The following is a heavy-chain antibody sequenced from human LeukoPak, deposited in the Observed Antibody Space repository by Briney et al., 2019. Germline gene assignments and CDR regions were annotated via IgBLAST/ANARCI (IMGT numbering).Heavy chain of an antibody. CDR1: GGSFSGYY. V-gene: IGHV4-34*01. CDR2: INHSGST. CDR3: ARAPTATTEAGY. J-gene: IGHJ4*02. D-gene: IGHD4-17*01. Sequence: SETLSLTCAVYGGSFSGYYWSWIRQPPGKGLEWIGEINHSGSTNYNPSLKSRVTISVDTSKNQFSLKLSSVTAADTAVYYCARAPTATTEAGYWGQGTLVTVSS.